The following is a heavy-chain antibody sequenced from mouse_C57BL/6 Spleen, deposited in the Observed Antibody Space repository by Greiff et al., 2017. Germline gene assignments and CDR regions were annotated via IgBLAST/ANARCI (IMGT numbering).Heavy chain of an antibody. V-gene: IGHV1-82*01. Sequence: VQLQQSGPELVKPGASVKISCKASGYAFSSSWMNWVKQRPGKGLEWIGQIYPGDGDTNYNGKFKGKATLTADKSSSTAYMQLSSLTSEDSAVYVGASRVSSTTVDAMDYWGQGTSVTVSS. CDR2: IYPGDGDT. CDR1: GYAFSSSW. CDR3: ASRVSSTTVDAMDY. D-gene: IGHD1-1*01. J-gene: IGHJ4*01.